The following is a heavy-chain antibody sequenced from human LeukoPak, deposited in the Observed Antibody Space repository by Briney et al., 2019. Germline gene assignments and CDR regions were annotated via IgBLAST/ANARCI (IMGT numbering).Heavy chain of an antibody. V-gene: IGHV3-30*02. J-gene: IGHJ5*02. CDR2: IRYDGSNK. D-gene: IGHD1-26*01. CDR3: ASMLVGATTA. Sequence: AGGSLRLSCAASGFTFSSYGMHWVRQAPGKGLEWVAFIRYDGSNKYYADSVKGRFTISRDNAKNSLYLQMNSLRAEDTAVYYCASMLVGATTAWGQGTLVTVSS. CDR1: GFTFSSYG.